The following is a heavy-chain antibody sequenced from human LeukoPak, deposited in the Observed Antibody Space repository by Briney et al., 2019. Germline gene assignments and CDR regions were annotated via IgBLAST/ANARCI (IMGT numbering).Heavy chain of an antibody. V-gene: IGHV3-33*01. J-gene: IGHJ5*02. CDR2: IWYDGSNK. CDR1: GFTFSSYG. Sequence: GRSLRLSCAASGFTFSSYGMHWVRQAPGKGLEWVAVIWYDGSNKYYADSVKGRFTISRDNSKNTLYLQMNSLRAEDTAVYYCAREGRDYYDSSGYHEAYNWFDPWGQGTLVTVSS. D-gene: IGHD3-22*01. CDR3: AREGRDYYDSSGYHEAYNWFDP.